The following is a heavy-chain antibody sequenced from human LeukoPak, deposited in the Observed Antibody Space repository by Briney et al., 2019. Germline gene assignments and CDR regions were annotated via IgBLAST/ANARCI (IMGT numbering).Heavy chain of an antibody. Sequence: PGGSLRLSCAASGFTFSSYSMNWVRQAPGKGLEWVANINQDGSEKYYVDSVKGRFTISRDNPTNSLYLQMNSLRAEDTAVYYCARYRDVDFWGQGTLVTVSS. J-gene: IGHJ4*02. V-gene: IGHV3-7*01. CDR2: INQDGSEK. D-gene: IGHD1-14*01. CDR1: GFTFSSYS. CDR3: ARYRDVDF.